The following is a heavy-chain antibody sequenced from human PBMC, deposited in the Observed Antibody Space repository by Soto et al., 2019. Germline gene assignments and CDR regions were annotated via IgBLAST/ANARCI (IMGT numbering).Heavy chain of an antibody. J-gene: IGHJ6*02. Sequence: QVQLVQSGAEVKKPGSSVKVSCKASGGTFSSYAISWVRQAPGQGLEWMGGIIPIFGTANYAQKFQGRVTITADESTSTAYMELSSLTSEDTAVYYCARDYDFWSGYYTEPRYSGMDVWGQGTTVTVSS. D-gene: IGHD3-3*01. V-gene: IGHV1-69*01. CDR3: ARDYDFWSGYYTEPRYSGMDV. CDR2: IIPIFGTA. CDR1: GGTFSSYA.